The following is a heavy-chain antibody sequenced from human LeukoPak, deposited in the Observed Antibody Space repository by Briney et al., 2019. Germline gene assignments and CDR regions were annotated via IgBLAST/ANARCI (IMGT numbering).Heavy chain of an antibody. CDR1: GYTFTSYY. CDR3: ARGGPFPSSSSSREYYLDY. V-gene: IGHV1-46*01. CDR2: INPSGGST. D-gene: IGHD6-6*01. Sequence: ASVKVSCRASGYTFTSYYMGWVRQAPGQGLEWMGIINPSGGSTSYAQKFQGRVTMTRDTSTSTVYMELSSLRSEDTAVYYYARGGPFPSSSSSREYYLDYWGQGTLVTVSS. J-gene: IGHJ4*02.